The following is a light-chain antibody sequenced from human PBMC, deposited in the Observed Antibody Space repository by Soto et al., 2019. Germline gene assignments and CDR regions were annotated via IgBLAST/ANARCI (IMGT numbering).Light chain of an antibody. CDR1: QSISSW. J-gene: IGKJ1*01. Sequence: DIQMTQSPSTLSASVGDRVTITCRASQSISSWLAWYQQKPGKAPKLLIYNASSLESGVPSRFSGSGSGTDFTLTISSLQPDDFATYYCKQYNSSPTFGQGTKVEIK. CDR3: KQYNSSPT. V-gene: IGKV1-5*03. CDR2: NAS.